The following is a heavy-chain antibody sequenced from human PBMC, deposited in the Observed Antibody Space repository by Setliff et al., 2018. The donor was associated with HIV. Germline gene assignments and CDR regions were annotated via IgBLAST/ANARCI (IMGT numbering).Heavy chain of an antibody. Sequence: SETLSLTCTVSGGSISSSSYYWGWIRQPPGKGLEWIGSIYYSGSTYYNPSLKSRVTILVDTSKKQLSLKMSSVTAADTSVYYCASLYNWNPRGGVGGAFDIWGQGTMVTVSS. J-gene: IGHJ3*02. CDR3: ASLYNWNPRGGVGGAFDI. CDR1: GGSISSSSYY. D-gene: IGHD1-20*01. CDR2: IYYSGST. V-gene: IGHV4-39*07.